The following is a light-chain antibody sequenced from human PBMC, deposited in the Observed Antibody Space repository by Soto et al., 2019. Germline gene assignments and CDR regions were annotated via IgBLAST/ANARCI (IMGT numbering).Light chain of an antibody. J-gene: IGKJ5*01. Sequence: EIVLTQSPATLSLSPGERATLSCRASQSVGSYLAWYQQKPGQAPRLLIYDASNRATGIPARFSGSGSGTDFTLTISSLEPEDFAIYYCQQRSKWPPVTFGQGTRLEMK. CDR2: DAS. V-gene: IGKV3-11*01. CDR1: QSVGSY. CDR3: QQRSKWPPVT.